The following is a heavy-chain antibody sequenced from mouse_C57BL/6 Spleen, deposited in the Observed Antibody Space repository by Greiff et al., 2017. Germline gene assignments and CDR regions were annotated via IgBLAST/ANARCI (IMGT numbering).Heavy chain of an antibody. D-gene: IGHD2-2*01. J-gene: IGHJ2*01. V-gene: IGHV5-6*02. CDR2: ISSGGSYT. Sequence: EVKLVESGGDLVKPGGSLKLSCAASGFTFSSYGMSWVRQTPDKRLEWVATISSGGSYTYYPDSVKGRFTISRDNAKNTLYLQMSSLKSEDTAMYYCARRAMVTTGGYFDYWGQGTTLTVSS. CDR1: GFTFSSYG. CDR3: ARRAMVTTGGYFDY.